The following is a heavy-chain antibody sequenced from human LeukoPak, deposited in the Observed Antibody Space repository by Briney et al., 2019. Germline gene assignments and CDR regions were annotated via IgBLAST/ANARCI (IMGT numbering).Heavy chain of an antibody. V-gene: IGHV3-23*01. CDR2: VSGSGSST. J-gene: IGHJ4*02. Sequence: GGFLRLSCAASGFTFSSYVMSWVRQAPGKGLEWVSAVSGSGSSTYYADSVKGRFTISRDNSKNTLYLQMNSLRAEDTAVYYCAKGVSAVVPHALDYWGQGTLVTVSS. CDR1: GFTFSSYV. D-gene: IGHD2-15*01. CDR3: AKGVSAVVPHALDY.